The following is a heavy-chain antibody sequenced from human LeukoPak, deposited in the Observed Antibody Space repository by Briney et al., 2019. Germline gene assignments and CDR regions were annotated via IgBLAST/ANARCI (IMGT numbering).Heavy chain of an antibody. Sequence: PAEPLSLTCTVSGGSISRYYWSWLRQPPGKGLAWIGYIYYSGSTNYNPSLKSRVTISVDTSKNQFSLKLSSVTAADTAVYYCARAEETYYYDSSGYYVFDYWGQGTLVTVSS. CDR1: GGSISRYY. CDR3: ARAEETYYYDSSGYYVFDY. CDR2: IYYSGST. V-gene: IGHV4-59*01. J-gene: IGHJ4*02. D-gene: IGHD3-22*01.